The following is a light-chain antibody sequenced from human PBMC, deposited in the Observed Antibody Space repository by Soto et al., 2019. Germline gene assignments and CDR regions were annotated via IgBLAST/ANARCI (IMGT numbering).Light chain of an antibody. V-gene: IGKV1-5*01. CDR3: QQSNTSWK. CDR1: QNVNNW. Sequence: DIQMTQFPSALSASVGDRVTITCRASQNVNNWLAWYQHKPGKAPQLLIYDASVLETGVPSRFSGSGSGTEFTLAISGLQSDDFATYSCQQSNTSWKSGKGPKVDIK. CDR2: DAS. J-gene: IGKJ1*01.